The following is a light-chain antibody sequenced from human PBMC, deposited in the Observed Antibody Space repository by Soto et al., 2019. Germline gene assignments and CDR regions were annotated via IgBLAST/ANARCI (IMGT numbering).Light chain of an antibody. CDR3: MQALQTPPT. J-gene: IGKJ5*01. V-gene: IGKV2-28*01. CDR1: ESLLYSDGYNY. CDR2: LGS. Sequence: DVVMTQAPLSLPVTPGEPAAMSCRSSESLLYSDGYNYVDWYLQKPGQSPQLLVYLGSNRASGVPDRFSGSGSGTDSTLKISRVEAEDVGLYYCMQALQTPPTFGQGTRLEIK.